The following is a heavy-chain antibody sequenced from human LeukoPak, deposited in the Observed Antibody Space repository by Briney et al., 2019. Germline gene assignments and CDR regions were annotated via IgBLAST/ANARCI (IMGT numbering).Heavy chain of an antibody. V-gene: IGHV4-34*01. CDR1: GGSFRGYF. Sequence: SETLSLTCAVYGGSFRGYFWNWIRQPPGKGLEWIGEINHNGITNYNPSPKSRVTISLDTSKNQFSLRLNSVTAADTAVYYCSRFSYYYDSDYTFDIWGQGTMVTVS. CDR3: SRFSYYYDSDYTFDI. CDR2: INHNGIT. J-gene: IGHJ3*02. D-gene: IGHD3-22*01.